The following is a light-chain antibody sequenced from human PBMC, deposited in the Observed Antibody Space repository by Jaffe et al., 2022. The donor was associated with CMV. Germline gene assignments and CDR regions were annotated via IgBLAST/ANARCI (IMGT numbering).Light chain of an antibody. J-gene: IGLJ3*02. CDR3: QVWDSSSHHWV. V-gene: IGLV3-21*04. CDR2: YDS. Sequence: SYVLTQPPSVSVAPGRTARITCGGNNIGSKNVHWYQQKPGRAPVLVVCYDSDRPSGIPERFSGSNSGNTATLTINRVEAEDEADYYCQVWDSSSHHWVFGGGTKLTVL. CDR1: NIGSKN.